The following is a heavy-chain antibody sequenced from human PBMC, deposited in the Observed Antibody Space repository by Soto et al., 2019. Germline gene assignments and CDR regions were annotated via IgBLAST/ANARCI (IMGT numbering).Heavy chain of an antibody. CDR3: AKGLYSGSASPFDY. CDR1: GFTLSSFG. J-gene: IGHJ4*02. D-gene: IGHD6-19*01. Sequence: QVQLVESGGGVVQPGRSLRLSCAASGFTLSSFGMHWVHQAPGKGLEWVAVILFDGSNKNYADSVKGRFTITRDNSENTLYLLMNSLRAEDTAAYYCAKGLYSGSASPFDYWGQGTLLTVSS. V-gene: IGHV3-30*18. CDR2: ILFDGSNK.